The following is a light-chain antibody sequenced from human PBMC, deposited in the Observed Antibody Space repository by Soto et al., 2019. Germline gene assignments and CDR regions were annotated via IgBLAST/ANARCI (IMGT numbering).Light chain of an antibody. Sequence: QSALTQPASVSGSPGQSIAISCTGTASDVGGYGNLSWYQQHPGRAPKLIIYDVNYRPSGVSDRFSASKFGNTASLTISGLQSADEADYYCSSSSGRSYIVLFGGGTKVPVL. J-gene: IGLJ2*01. CDR2: DVN. CDR1: ASDVGGYGN. CDR3: SSSSGRSYIVL. V-gene: IGLV2-14*03.